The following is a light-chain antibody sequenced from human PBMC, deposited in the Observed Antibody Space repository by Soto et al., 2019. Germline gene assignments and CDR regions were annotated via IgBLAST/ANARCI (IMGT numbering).Light chain of an antibody. J-gene: IGLJ1*01. V-gene: IGLV1-40*01. CDR3: QSYDTSLTAFV. CDR1: SSNNGADYD. CDR2: ANT. Sequence: QSVLTQPPSVSAAPGQWVTISCTGSSSNNGADYDVHWYQQFPGTAPKLLIFANTNRPSGVPGRFSGSKSGTSASLAITELQAEDEADYYCQSYDTSLTAFVFGTGTKVTVL.